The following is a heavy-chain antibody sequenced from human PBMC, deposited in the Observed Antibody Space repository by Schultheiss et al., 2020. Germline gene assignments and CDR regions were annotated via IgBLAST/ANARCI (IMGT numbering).Heavy chain of an antibody. CDR2: INHSGST. CDR1: GGSVSSGSYY. J-gene: IGHJ6*02. Sequence: SETLSLTCTVSGGSVSSGSYYWSWIRQPPGKGLEWIGEINHSGSTNYNPSLKSRVTISVDTSKNQFSLKLSSVTAADTAVYYCARVVAATRYETPYGMDVWGQGTTVTVSS. D-gene: IGHD2-15*01. V-gene: IGHV4-61*01. CDR3: ARVVAATRYETPYGMDV.